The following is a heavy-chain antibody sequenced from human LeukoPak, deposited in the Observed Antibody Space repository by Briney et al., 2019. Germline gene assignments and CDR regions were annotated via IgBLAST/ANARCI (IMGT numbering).Heavy chain of an antibody. Sequence: PGGSLRLSCAASGFTFSSYSMNWVRQAPGKGPEWVSSISSSSSYIYYADSVKGRFTISRDNSNNMLYLQMNSLRAEDTAVYYCAKQLFRMGYDFWSGYYPGDYWGQGTLVTVSS. CDR3: AKQLFRMGYDFWSGYYPGDY. CDR1: GFTFSSYS. J-gene: IGHJ4*02. V-gene: IGHV3-21*06. D-gene: IGHD3-3*01. CDR2: ISSSSSYI.